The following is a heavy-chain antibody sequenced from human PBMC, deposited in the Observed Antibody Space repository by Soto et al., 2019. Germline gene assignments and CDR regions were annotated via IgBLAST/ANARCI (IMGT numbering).Heavy chain of an antibody. Sequence: PGESLKISCKGSGYSFTSYWIGWVRQMPGKGLEWMGIIYPGDSDTRYSPSFQGQVTISAAKSISTAYLQWSSLKASDTAMYYCARSLYYYGSGSYYRSYYYGMDVWGQGTTVTVSS. V-gene: IGHV5-51*01. CDR2: IYPGDSDT. CDR1: GYSFTSYW. CDR3: ARSLYYYGSGSYYRSYYYGMDV. D-gene: IGHD3-10*01. J-gene: IGHJ6*02.